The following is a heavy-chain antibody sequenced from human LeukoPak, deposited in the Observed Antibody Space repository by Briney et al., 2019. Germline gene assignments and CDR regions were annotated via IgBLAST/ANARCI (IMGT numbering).Heavy chain of an antibody. CDR3: ARDYGGNSGNFVY. Sequence: QSGGSLTLSCAASGFTFSYHWMTWVRQAPGKGLEWVANIKNDGAVKNYVDSVKGRFTISRDNAKNSLYLQMDSLRAEDTAVYYCARDYGGNSGNFVYWGQGTLVTVSS. CDR1: GFTFSYHW. V-gene: IGHV3-7*01. D-gene: IGHD4-17*01. J-gene: IGHJ4*02. CDR2: IKNDGAVK.